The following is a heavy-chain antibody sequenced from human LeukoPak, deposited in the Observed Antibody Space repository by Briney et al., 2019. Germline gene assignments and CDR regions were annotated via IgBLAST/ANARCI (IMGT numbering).Heavy chain of an antibody. CDR1: GYSFSSYA. CDR2: ISAYNGNT. CDR3: ARGRGYCSSTSCRRGIFDY. D-gene: IGHD2-2*01. Sequence: ASVKVSCKASGYSFSSYAIHWVRQAPGQGLEWMGWISAYNGNTKYAQKLQGRVTMTTDTSTSTTYMELRSLRSDDTAVYYCARGRGYCSSTSCRRGIFDYWGQGTLVTVSS. J-gene: IGHJ4*02. V-gene: IGHV1-18*01.